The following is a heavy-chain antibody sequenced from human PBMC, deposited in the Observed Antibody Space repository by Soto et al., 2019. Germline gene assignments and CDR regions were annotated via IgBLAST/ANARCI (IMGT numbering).Heavy chain of an antibody. Sequence: SETLSLTCTVSGGSISRGGYYWSWIRQHPGKGLEWIGYIYYSGSTYYNPSLKSRVTISVDTSKNQFSLKLSSVTAADTAVYYCARVSGITGTTVFDYWGQGTLVTVSS. CDR3: ARVSGITGTTVFDY. V-gene: IGHV4-31*03. CDR2: IYYSGST. CDR1: GGSISRGGYY. D-gene: IGHD1-20*01. J-gene: IGHJ4*02.